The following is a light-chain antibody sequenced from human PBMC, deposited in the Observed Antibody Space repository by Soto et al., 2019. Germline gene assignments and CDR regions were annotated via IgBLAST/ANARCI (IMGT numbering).Light chain of an antibody. CDR3: QQYVSSPLT. V-gene: IGKV3-20*01. CDR1: QSVSSSY. J-gene: IGKJ4*01. Sequence: EIVLTQSPGTLSLSPGERATLSCRASQSVSSSYLAWYQQKPGQAPRLVISGASSRATAIPDRFSGSGSDTDFTLTISRLEPEDFAVYYCQQYVSSPLTFGGGTKLDIK. CDR2: GAS.